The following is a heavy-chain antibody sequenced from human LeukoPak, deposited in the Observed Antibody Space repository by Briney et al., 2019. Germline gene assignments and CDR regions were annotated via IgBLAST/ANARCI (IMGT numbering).Heavy chain of an antibody. D-gene: IGHD6-25*01. CDR3: ANSAA. CDR2: ISWNSGSI. CDR1: GFTFDDYA. V-gene: IGHV3-9*01. J-gene: IGHJ4*02. Sequence: GRSLRLSCAASGFTFDDYAMHWVRQAPGKGLEWVSGISWNSGSIGYADSVKGRFTISRDNAKNSLYLQMNSLRAEDTAVYYCANSAAWGQGTLVTVSS.